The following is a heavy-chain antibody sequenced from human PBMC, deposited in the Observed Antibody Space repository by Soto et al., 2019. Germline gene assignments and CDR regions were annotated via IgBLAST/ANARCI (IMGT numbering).Heavy chain of an antibody. CDR1: GFSVSSNY. Sequence: EVQLVESGGGLVQPGGSLRLSCSASGFSVSSNYMSWVRQAPGKGLQWVSLVYSGGSTNYADSVKDRFIISRDNSKNTLYLQMNSLRAEDTAVYYCARYSAFWSGYYAFDIWGQGTVVTVSS. V-gene: IGHV3-66*01. D-gene: IGHD3-3*01. CDR3: ARYSAFWSGYYAFDI. J-gene: IGHJ3*02. CDR2: VYSGGST.